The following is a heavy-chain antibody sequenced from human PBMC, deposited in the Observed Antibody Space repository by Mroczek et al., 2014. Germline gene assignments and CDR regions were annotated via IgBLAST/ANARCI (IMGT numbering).Heavy chain of an antibody. D-gene: IGHD2-2*02. CDR2: INHSGST. Sequence: QVQLQQWGAGLLKPSETLSLTCAVYGGSFSGYYWSWIRQPPGKGLEWIGEINHSGSTNYNPSLKSRVTISVDTSKNQFSLKLSSVTAADTAVYYCASRSGGYCSSTSCYTGHFDYWGQGTLVTVSS. J-gene: IGHJ4*02. V-gene: IGHV4-34*01. CDR1: GGSFSGYY. CDR3: ASRSGGYCSSTSCYTGHFDY.